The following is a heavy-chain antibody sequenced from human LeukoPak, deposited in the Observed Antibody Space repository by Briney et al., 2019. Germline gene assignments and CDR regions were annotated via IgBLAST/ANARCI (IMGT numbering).Heavy chain of an antibody. J-gene: IGHJ4*02. CDR2: ISTDGSNT. CDR1: GFTFSSCW. V-gene: IGHV3-74*01. Sequence: GGSLRLSCAASGFTFSSCWMHWVRQAPGKGLVWVSRISTDGSNTDYADSVKGRFTISRDNAKNTLYLQMNSLGAEDTAVYYCAGSVTYYPYFDYWGRGTLVTVSS. CDR3: AGSVTYYPYFDY. D-gene: IGHD3-22*01.